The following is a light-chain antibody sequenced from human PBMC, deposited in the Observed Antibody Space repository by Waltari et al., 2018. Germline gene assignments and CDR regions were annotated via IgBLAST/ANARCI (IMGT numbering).Light chain of an antibody. CDR3: QQSYSTRPLT. J-gene: IGKJ4*01. CDR2: AAS. Sequence: DTQMTPSQSSLPASVGDGVTITCRASQRISSHLNWYQQKPGKAPKLLIYAASSLQSGVPSRFSCSGSGTDFTLTISSLQPEDFATYYCQQSYSTRPLTFGGGTKVEIK. CDR1: QRISSH. V-gene: IGKV1-39*01.